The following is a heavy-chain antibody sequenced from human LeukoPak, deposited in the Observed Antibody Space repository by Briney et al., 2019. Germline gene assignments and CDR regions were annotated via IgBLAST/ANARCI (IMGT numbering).Heavy chain of an antibody. CDR2: INHSGTS. CDR3: ASRLVVPAAVVRDAFDI. CDR1: SGSFSSYH. V-gene: IGHV4-34*01. Sequence: SETLSLTCAVYSGSFSSYHWSWIRQPPEKGLEWIGDINHSGTSNYSPALKSRLTISVDTFKNQFSLTLSSVTAADTAVYYCASRLVVPAAVVRDAFDIWGQGTMVTVSS. J-gene: IGHJ3*02. D-gene: IGHD2-2*01.